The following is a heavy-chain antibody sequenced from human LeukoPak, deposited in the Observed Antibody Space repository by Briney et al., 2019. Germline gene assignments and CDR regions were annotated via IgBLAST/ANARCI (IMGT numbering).Heavy chain of an antibody. J-gene: IGHJ4*02. Sequence: ASVKVSCKASGYTFTSYYMHWVRQAPGQGLEWMGIINPSGGSTSYAQKFQGRVTMTRDTSTSTVYMELSSLRSEDTAVYYCATWGVESWIQLWLTPLAFDYWGQGTLVTVSS. D-gene: IGHD5-18*01. V-gene: IGHV1-46*01. CDR3: ATWGVESWIQLWLTPLAFDY. CDR2: INPSGGST. CDR1: GYTFTSYY.